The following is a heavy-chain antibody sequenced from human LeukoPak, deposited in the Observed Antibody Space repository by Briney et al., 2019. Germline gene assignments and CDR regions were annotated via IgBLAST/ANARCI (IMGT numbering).Heavy chain of an antibody. CDR1: GFTFSSYA. CDR2: ISSSGSTI. CDR3: ARDKTIFGVVSGWFDP. J-gene: IGHJ5*02. V-gene: IGHV3-48*03. D-gene: IGHD3-3*01. Sequence: GGSLRLSCAASGFTFSSYAMTWIRQAPGKGLEWVSYISSSGSTIYYADSVKGRFTISRDNAKNSLYLQMNSLRAEDTAVYYCARDKTIFGVVSGWFDPWGQGTLVTVSS.